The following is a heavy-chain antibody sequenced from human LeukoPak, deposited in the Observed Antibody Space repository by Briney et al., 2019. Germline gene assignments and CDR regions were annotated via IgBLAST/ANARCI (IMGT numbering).Heavy chain of an antibody. J-gene: IGHJ6*03. CDR3: ARVRGSLFYYYYYMDV. CDR1: GFTFSSYW. Sequence: GGSLRLSCAASGFTFSSYWMSWVRQAPGKGLEWVANIKQDGSEKYYVDSVKGRFTISRDNAKNSLYLQMNSLRAEDTAVYYCARVRGSLFYYYYYMDVWGKGTTVTVSS. V-gene: IGHV3-7*01. CDR2: IKQDGSEK. D-gene: IGHD3-10*01.